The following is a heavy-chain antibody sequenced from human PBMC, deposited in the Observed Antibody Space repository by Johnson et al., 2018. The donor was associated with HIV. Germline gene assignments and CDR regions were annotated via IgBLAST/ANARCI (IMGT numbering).Heavy chain of an antibody. CDR1: GFTFSSYA. J-gene: IGHJ3*02. D-gene: IGHD3-10*01. CDR2: ISYDGSNK. Sequence: QVQLVESGGGVVQPGRSLRLSCAASGFTFSSYAMHWVRQAPGKGLEWVAVISYDGSNKYYADSVKGRFTISRDNSKNTLYLQMNSLRAEDTAVYYCVKGQDEWFRALAAFDIWGQGTMVTVSS. CDR3: VKGQDEWFRALAAFDI. V-gene: IGHV3-30-3*02.